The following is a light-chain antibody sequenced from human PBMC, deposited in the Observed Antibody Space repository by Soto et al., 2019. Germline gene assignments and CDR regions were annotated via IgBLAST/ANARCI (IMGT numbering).Light chain of an antibody. V-gene: IGLV1-40*01. CDR1: SSNIGAGYD. CDR3: QSYDSSLSGVV. Sequence: QYVLTQPPSVSGAPGQRVTIYCTGSSSNIGAGYDVHWYQQLPGTAPKLLIYGNSNRTSGVPDRFSGSKSGTSASLAITGLQAEDEADYYCQSYDSSLSGVVFGGGTKLTVL. CDR2: GNS. J-gene: IGLJ2*01.